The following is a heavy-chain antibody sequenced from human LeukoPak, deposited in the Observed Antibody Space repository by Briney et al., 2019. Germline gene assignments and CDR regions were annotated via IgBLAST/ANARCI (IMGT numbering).Heavy chain of an antibody. CDR1: GGSFSGYY. J-gene: IGHJ4*02. D-gene: IGHD3-3*01. V-gene: IGHV4-34*01. CDR2: INHSGST. CDR3: ARGGGVGVVKRTLFDY. Sequence: PSETLSLTCAVYGGSFSGYYWSWIRQPPGKGLEWIGEINHSGSTNYNPSLKSRVTISVDTSKNQFSLKLSSVTAADTAVYYCARGGGVGVVKRTLFDYWGQGTLVTVSS.